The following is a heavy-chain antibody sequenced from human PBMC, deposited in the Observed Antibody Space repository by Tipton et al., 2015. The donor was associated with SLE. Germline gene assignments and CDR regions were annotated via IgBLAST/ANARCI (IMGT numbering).Heavy chain of an antibody. CDR3: AGXVXSYGMDV. CDR1: XXXXSXXX. CDR2: XSGXGAST. V-gene: IGHV3-23*01. J-gene: IGHJ6*02. Sequence: GSLRLSCAASXXXXSXXXXXXXXXAXGKGXEXGXXXSGXGASTYYADSVKXRFXXSRDNSKNTLYLQXNXLRAEDTAVYYCAGXVXSYGMDVWGXXTTVTVSS.